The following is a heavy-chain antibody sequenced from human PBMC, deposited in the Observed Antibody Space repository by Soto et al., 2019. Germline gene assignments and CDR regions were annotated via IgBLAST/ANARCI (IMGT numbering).Heavy chain of an antibody. CDR1: GFTFSSYS. Sequence: GGSLRLSCAASGFTFSSYSMNWVRQAPGKGLEWVSYISSSSSTIYYADSVKGRFTISRDNAKNSLYLQMNSLRAEDTAVYYCARENRVVVVAAGYYYYMDVWGKGTTVTVSS. V-gene: IGHV3-48*01. J-gene: IGHJ6*03. D-gene: IGHD2-15*01. CDR2: ISSSSSTI. CDR3: ARENRVVVVAAGYYYYMDV.